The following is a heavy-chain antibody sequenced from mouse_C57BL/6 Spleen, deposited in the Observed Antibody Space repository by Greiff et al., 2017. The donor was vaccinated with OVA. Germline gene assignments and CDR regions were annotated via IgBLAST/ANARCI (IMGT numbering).Heavy chain of an antibody. D-gene: IGHD1-1*02. CDR2: IYPGSGST. CDR1: GYTFTSYW. J-gene: IGHJ4*01. CDR3: ARDYDSYAMDY. V-gene: IGHV1-55*01. Sequence: VKLQESGAELVKPGASVKMSCKASGYTFTSYWITWVKQTPGQGLEWIGDIYPGSGSTNYNEKFKSKATLTVDTSSSTAYMQLSSLTSEDSAVYYCARDYDSYAMDYWGQGTSVTVSS.